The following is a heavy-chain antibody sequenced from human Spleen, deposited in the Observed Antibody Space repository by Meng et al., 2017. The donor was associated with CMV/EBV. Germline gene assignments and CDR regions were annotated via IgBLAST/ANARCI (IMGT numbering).Heavy chain of an antibody. Sequence: GSLRLSCTVSGGSVSSGSYYWSWIRQPPGKGLEWIGYMYDSGSTTYNPSLKSRVTISVDTSKNQFSLKLSSVTAADTAVYYCSRDRSTARYYYYGMDVWGQGTTVTVSS. D-gene: IGHD2-2*01. V-gene: IGHV4-61*01. CDR1: GGSVSSGSYY. CDR2: MYDSGST. CDR3: SRDRSTARYYYYGMDV. J-gene: IGHJ6*02.